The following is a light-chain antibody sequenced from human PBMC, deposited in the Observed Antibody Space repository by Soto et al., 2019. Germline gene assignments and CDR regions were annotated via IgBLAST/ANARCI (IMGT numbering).Light chain of an antibody. CDR2: AAS. CDR1: QSISTY. CDR3: QQSYNTQPT. Sequence: DIQMTQSPSSLSASVGDRVTITCRASQSISTYLNWYQQKPGKAPNLLIYAASSLQSGVPSRFRGIGSGTDFTLSISDLQPEDFATYYCQQSYNTQPTFGGGTKVEIK. V-gene: IGKV1-39*01. J-gene: IGKJ4*01.